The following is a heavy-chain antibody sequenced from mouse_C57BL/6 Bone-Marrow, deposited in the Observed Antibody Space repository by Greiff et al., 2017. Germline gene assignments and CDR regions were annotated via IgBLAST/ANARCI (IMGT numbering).Heavy chain of an antibody. Sequence: QVQLKQPGAELVRPGTSVKLSCKASGYTFTSYWMHWVKQRPGQGLEWIGVIDPSDSYTNYNQKFKGKATLTVDTSSSTAYMQLSSLTSEDSAVYYCGYGDYWGQGTSVTVSS. J-gene: IGHJ4*01. CDR2: IDPSDSYT. V-gene: IGHV1-59*01. CDR1: GYTFTSYW. CDR3: GYGDY. D-gene: IGHD2-12*01.